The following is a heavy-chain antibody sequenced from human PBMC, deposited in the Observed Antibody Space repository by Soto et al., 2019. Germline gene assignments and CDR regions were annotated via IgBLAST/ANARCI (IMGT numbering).Heavy chain of an antibody. CDR2: IWYDGSNK. CDR3: ASTIAAAGFDY. D-gene: IGHD6-13*01. Sequence: QVQLVESGGGVVQPGRSLRLSCAASGFTFSSYGMHWVRQAPGKGLEWVAVIWYDGSNKYYADSVKGRFTISRDNSKNTLYRQMNSVSAGHTAVYYCASTIAAAGFDYWGQGTLVTVSS. CDR1: GFTFSSYG. J-gene: IGHJ4*02. V-gene: IGHV3-33*01.